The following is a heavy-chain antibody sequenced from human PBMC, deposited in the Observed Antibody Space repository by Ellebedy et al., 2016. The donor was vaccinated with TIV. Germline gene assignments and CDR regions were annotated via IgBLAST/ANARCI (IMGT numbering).Heavy chain of an antibody. Sequence: AASVKVSCKSSGYTFIDYGVTWARQAPGQGLDWMGWVSAYSGNTNYEENLQGRVTMTTDTSTDTAYMELRSLLSDDTAVYFCARYSGSGTYYRNGMDVWGQGTTVTVSS. D-gene: IGHD3-10*01. J-gene: IGHJ6*02. CDR1: GYTFIDYG. V-gene: IGHV1-18*01. CDR2: VSAYSGNT. CDR3: ARYSGSGTYYRNGMDV.